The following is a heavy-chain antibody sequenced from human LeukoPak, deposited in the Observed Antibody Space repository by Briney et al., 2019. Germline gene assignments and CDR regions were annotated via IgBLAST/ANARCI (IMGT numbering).Heavy chain of an antibody. CDR2: IYYSVST. J-gene: IGHJ4*02. CDR1: GGSISSSSYY. D-gene: IGHD6-13*01. V-gene: IGHV4-39*07. Sequence: PSETLSLTCTVSGGSISSSSYYWGWIRQPPGKGLEWIGSIYYSVSTYDNPSLKSRVTISVDTSKNQFSLKLSSVTAADTAVYYCARACIAGGGSYYFDYWGQGTLATVSS. CDR3: ARACIAGGGSYYFDY.